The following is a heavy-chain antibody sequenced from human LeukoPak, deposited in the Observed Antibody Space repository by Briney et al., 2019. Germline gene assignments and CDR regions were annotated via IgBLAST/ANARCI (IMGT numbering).Heavy chain of an antibody. D-gene: IGHD6-19*01. V-gene: IGHV3-74*01. CDR3: ASPTYSSGWYLGY. Sequence: PGGSLRLSCAASGFTFSSYWMHWVRQTPGKGLVWVSRINSDGSSTSYADSVKGRFTISRDNAKNTLYLQMNSLRAEDTGVYYCASPTYSSGWYLGYRGQGTLVTVSS. J-gene: IGHJ4*02. CDR2: INSDGSST. CDR1: GFTFSSYW.